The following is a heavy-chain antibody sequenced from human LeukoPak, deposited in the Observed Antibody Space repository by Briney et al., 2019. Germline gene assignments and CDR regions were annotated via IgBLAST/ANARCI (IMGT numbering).Heavy chain of an antibody. D-gene: IGHD1-26*01. Sequence: PSETLSLTCTVSGGSISSYYWSWIRQPPGKGLEWIGYIYYSGSTNYNPSLKSRVTISVDTSKNQFSLKLSSVTAADTAVYYCARTREWEPDFDYWGQGTLVTVSS. CDR1: GGSISSYY. CDR3: ARTREWEPDFDY. V-gene: IGHV4-59*01. J-gene: IGHJ4*02. CDR2: IYYSGST.